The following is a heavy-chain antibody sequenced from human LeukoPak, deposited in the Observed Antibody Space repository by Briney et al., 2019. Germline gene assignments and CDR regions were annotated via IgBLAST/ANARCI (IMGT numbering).Heavy chain of an antibody. V-gene: IGHV1-46*01. CDR1: GYTFTSYY. CDR2: INPSGGST. CDR3: ARVTSAGYHGYRIFGY. D-gene: IGHD5-18*01. J-gene: IGHJ4*02. Sequence: GASVKVSCKASGYTFTSYYMHWVRQAPGQGREWMGIINPSGGSTSYAQKFQGRVTMTRDTSTSTVYMELSSLRSEDTAVYYCARVTSAGYHGYRIFGYWGQGTLVTVSS.